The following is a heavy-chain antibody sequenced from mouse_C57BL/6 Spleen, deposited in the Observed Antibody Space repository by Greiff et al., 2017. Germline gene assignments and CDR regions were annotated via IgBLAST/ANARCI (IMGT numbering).Heavy chain of an antibody. V-gene: IGHV3-8*01. CDR3: ASSPRYGSSPHWYFDV. J-gene: IGHJ1*03. D-gene: IGHD1-1*01. CDR2: ISYSGST. Sequence: EVQLQESGPGLAKPSQTLSLTCSVTGYSITSDYWNCIRKFPGNKLQYMGYISYSGSTYYNPSPKSRISLTRDTSKNQYYLQLNSVNTEDTATYYCASSPRYGSSPHWYFDVWGTGTTVTVSS. CDR1: GYSITSDY.